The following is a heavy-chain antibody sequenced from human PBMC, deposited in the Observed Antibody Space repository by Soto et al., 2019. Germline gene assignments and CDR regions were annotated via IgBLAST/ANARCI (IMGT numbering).Heavy chain of an antibody. CDR2: ISDDGTIT. D-gene: IGHD3-3*01. J-gene: IGHJ6*02. Sequence: LRLSCAASGLTFSQYWMHWVRQAPGQGLVWVSRISDDGTITDYADSVKGRFTVSRDNARNTHSLQMNSLRSEDTAVYFCATAVDYDFWSGTTHYGMNVWGQGTTVTVSS. CDR3: ATAVDYDFWSGTTHYGMNV. CDR1: GLTFSQYW. V-gene: IGHV3-74*01.